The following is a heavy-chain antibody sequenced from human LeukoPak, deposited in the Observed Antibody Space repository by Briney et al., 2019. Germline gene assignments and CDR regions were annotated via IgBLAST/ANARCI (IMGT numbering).Heavy chain of an antibody. V-gene: IGHV4-4*07. CDR2: IYSSGST. J-gene: IGHJ6*02. Sequence: PSETLSLTCSVSGASIRTYYWNWIRQPAGKGLEWIGRIYSSGSTNYNPSLKSRVTMSVDTSKNQFSLQLNSVTAADTAVHYCARGGRGSGDYYYYYGMDVWGQGTTVTAS. CDR1: GASIRTYY. CDR3: ARGGRGSGDYYYYYGMDV. D-gene: IGHD2-15*01.